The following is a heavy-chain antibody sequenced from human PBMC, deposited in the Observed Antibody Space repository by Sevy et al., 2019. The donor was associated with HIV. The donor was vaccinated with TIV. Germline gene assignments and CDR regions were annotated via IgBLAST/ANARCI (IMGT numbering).Heavy chain of an antibody. CDR3: AKGAKGIALAPWAFDI. Sequence: GGSLRLSCAASGFTFSSYAMSCVRQAPGKGLEWVSAISGSGGSTYYADSVKGRFTISRDNSKNTLYLQMNSLRAEDTSVYYCAKGAKGIALAPWAFDIWGQGTLVTVSS. V-gene: IGHV3-23*01. D-gene: IGHD6-19*01. CDR1: GFTFSSYA. CDR2: ISGSGGST. J-gene: IGHJ3*02.